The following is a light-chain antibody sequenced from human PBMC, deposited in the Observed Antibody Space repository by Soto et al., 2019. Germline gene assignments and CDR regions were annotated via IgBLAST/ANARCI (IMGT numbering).Light chain of an antibody. CDR3: QQFYSYPLT. Sequence: DIQLTQSPSFLSASVGDRVTITCRASQGISSYLAWYQQKPGKAPKLLIYAASTLQSGVPSRFSGSGSGTEFTLTISSRQPEDFATYYCQQFYSYPLTFGGGTKVEIK. CDR2: AAS. V-gene: IGKV1-9*01. J-gene: IGKJ4*01. CDR1: QGISSY.